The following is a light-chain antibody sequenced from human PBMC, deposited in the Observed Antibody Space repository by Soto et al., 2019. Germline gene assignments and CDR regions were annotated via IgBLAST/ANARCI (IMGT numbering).Light chain of an antibody. V-gene: IGKV3-15*01. CDR3: QQYSNWPPPIT. CDR1: QSVSSN. Sequence: EIVMTQSPATLSVSPGERATLSCRASQSVSSNLAWYQQKPGQAPRLLIYGASTRATGIPARFSGSGSGTEFTLTISSLHFEDFAVYYCQQYSNWPPPITFGQGTRLEIK. CDR2: GAS. J-gene: IGKJ5*01.